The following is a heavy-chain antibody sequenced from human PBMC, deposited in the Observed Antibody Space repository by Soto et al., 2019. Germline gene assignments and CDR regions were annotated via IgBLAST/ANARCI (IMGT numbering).Heavy chain of an antibody. D-gene: IGHD3-10*01. CDR1: GGSISSSNW. J-gene: IGHJ5*02. CDR2: IYHSGST. V-gene: IGHV4-4*02. Sequence: QVQLQESGPGLVKPSGTLSLTCAVSGGSISSSNWWSWVRQPPGKGLEWIGEIYHSGSTNYNPSLKSRVTISIDKSKNQLSLKLSSVTAADTAVYYCARRWMVRGVMNWFDPWGQGTLVTVSS. CDR3: ARRWMVRGVMNWFDP.